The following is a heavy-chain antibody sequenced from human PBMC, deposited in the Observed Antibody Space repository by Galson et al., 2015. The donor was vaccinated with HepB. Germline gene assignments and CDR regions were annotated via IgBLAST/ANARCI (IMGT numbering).Heavy chain of an antibody. D-gene: IGHD1-26*01. CDR1: GFTFSSFW. CDR3: VRAPGGNYSY. V-gene: IGHV3-7*03. J-gene: IGHJ4*02. Sequence: LRLSCAASGFTFSSFWMHWVRQAPGKGLEWVANINQDGSQKYFVDSVKGRFTISRDNAKNSLFLQMNSLRADDTAVYYCVRAPGGNYSYWGQGILVTVSS. CDR2: INQDGSQK.